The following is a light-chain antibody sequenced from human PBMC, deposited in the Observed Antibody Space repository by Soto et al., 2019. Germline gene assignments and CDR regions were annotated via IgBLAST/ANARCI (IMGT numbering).Light chain of an antibody. CDR1: QGVTSAT. V-gene: IGKV3-20*01. J-gene: IGKJ4*01. CDR2: GAS. Sequence: EIWLRRSPGTLSCPPGKRPTLSGRPVQGVTSATLAGYQQKPGQAPRLLIYGASSRATGIPDRFSGSGSGTDFTLTISRLEPEDFAVYYCQHYGSLVLTFGGGTKVEIK. CDR3: QHYGSLVLT.